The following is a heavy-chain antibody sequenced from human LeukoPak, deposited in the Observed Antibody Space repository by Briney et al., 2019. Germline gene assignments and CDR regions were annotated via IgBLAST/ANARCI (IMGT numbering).Heavy chain of an antibody. J-gene: IGHJ4*02. D-gene: IGHD4-17*01. CDR3: AKDRYDYGTFAG. Sequence: ASVKVSCKASGYTFTGYYMHWVRQAPGQGLEWMGWINPNTGGTNYAQKFQGRVTMTRDTSISTAYMELSRLRSDDTAMYYCAKDRYDYGTFAGWGQGTLVTVSS. CDR1: GYTFTGYY. V-gene: IGHV1-2*02. CDR2: INPNTGGT.